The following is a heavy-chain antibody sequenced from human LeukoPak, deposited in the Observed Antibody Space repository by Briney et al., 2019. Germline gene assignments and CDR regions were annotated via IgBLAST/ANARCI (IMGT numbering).Heavy chain of an antibody. CDR1: GGSISSSNCY. D-gene: IGHD2-21*02. J-gene: IGHJ6*02. CDR3: ARHVSTSSCGADCYSGGMDV. CDR2: IYYSGST. Sequence: PSETLSLTCTVSGGSISSSNCYWGWIRQPPGKGLEWIGSIYYSGSTYYYPSLKSRVTISVDTSKNQFSLKLNSVTAADTAVYYCARHVSTSSCGADCYSGGMDVWGQGTTVTVSS. V-gene: IGHV4-39*01.